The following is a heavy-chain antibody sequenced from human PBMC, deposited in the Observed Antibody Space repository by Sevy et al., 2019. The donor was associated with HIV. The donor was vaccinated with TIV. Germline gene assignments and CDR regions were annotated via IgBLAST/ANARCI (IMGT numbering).Heavy chain of an antibody. D-gene: IGHD2-2*01. CDR3: AKDGAGVPARDYYYGMDV. CDR1: GFTFDDYT. Sequence: GGSLRLSCAASGFTFDDYTMHWVRQAPGKGLEWVSLISWDGGSTYYADSVKGRFTIYRDNSKNSLYLQMNSLRTEDTALYYCAKDGAGVPARDYYYGMDVWGQGTTVTVSS. CDR2: ISWDGGST. J-gene: IGHJ6*02. V-gene: IGHV3-43*01.